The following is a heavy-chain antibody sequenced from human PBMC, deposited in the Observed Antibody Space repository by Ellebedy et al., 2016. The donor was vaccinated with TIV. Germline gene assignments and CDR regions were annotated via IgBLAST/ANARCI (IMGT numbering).Heavy chain of an antibody. V-gene: IGHV3-23*01. J-gene: IGHJ3*02. CDR1: GFTFRDFA. CDR3: TKRGVAWAAFDI. D-gene: IGHD7-27*01. Sequence: PGGSLRLSCAASGFTFRDFAMNWVRQAPGKGLEWVSAISPSGDITYFADSVKDRFTISSDNSQDTVHLQMHSLRAEDTAVYYCTKRGVAWAAFDIWGPGTLVTVSS. CDR2: ISPSGDIT.